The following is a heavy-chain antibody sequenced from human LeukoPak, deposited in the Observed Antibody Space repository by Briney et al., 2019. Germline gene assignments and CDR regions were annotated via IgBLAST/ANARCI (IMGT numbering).Heavy chain of an antibody. V-gene: IGHV3-7*03. J-gene: IGHJ4*02. Sequence: PGGSLRLSCAASGFTSSSYWMSWVRLAPGKGLEWVANIKEDGTETYYVDSVKGRFTISRDNAKNSLYLQMNSLRVEDTAVYYCAKEGRSLQTYWGQGTLVTVSS. CDR2: IKEDGTET. CDR3: AKEGRSLQTY. D-gene: IGHD5-24*01. CDR1: GFTSSSYW.